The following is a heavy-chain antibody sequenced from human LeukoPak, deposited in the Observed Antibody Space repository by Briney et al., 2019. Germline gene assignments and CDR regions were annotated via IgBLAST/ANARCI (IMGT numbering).Heavy chain of an antibody. D-gene: IGHD4-11*01. J-gene: IGHJ6*02. CDR2: ISWDGGST. V-gene: IGHV3-43*01. CDR3: AKDIGLTVTTSPMDV. CDR1: GFTVNSNY. Sequence: PGGSLRLSCAASGFTVNSNYMSWVRQAPGKGLEWVPLISWDGGSTYYADSVKGRFTISRDNSKNSLYLQMNSLRTEDTALYYCAKDIGLTVTTSPMDVWGQGTTVTVSS.